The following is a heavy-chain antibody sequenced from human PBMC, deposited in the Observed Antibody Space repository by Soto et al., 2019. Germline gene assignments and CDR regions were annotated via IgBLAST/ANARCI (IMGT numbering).Heavy chain of an antibody. D-gene: IGHD6-19*01. CDR2: IVVGSGNT. J-gene: IGHJ6*02. CDR1: GFTFTSSA. CDR3: AAAPGYSSGWATAYYYYYGMDV. Sequence: SVKVSCKASGFTFTSSAVQWVRQARGQRLEWIGWIVVGSGNTNYAQKFQERVTITRDMSTSTAYMELSSLRSEDTAVYYCAAAPGYSSGWATAYYYYYGMDVWG. V-gene: IGHV1-58*01.